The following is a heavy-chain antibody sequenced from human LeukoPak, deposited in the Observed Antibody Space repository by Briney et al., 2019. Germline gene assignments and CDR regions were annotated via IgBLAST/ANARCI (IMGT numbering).Heavy chain of an antibody. D-gene: IGHD6-19*01. J-gene: IGHJ5*02. CDR1: GYTFTRYG. Sequence: GAPVTLSYKPSGYTFTRYGISWVRQAPGHRLEWMGWINAYNGNTNYAQKLQGRVTMTTDTSTSTAYMELRSLKSDDTAVYYCSRDSPYSSGWYNWFDPWGRGTLVTVSS. CDR3: SRDSPYSSGWYNWFDP. CDR2: INAYNGNT. V-gene: IGHV1-18*01.